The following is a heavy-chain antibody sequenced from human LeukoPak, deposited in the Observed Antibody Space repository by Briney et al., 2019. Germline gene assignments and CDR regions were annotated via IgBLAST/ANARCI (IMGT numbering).Heavy chain of an antibody. CDR2: ISGSGGNT. D-gene: IGHD6-19*01. CDR1: GFPFSNYA. Sequence: QPGGSLRLSCAASGFPFSNYAVSWVRQAPGKGLEWVSVISGSGGNTYYADSVKGRFTISRDNSRNTLFLQMSSLRAEDTGVYYCAKDLSSGSRRAYWGQGTLVTVSS. CDR3: AKDLSSGSRRAY. V-gene: IGHV3-23*01. J-gene: IGHJ4*02.